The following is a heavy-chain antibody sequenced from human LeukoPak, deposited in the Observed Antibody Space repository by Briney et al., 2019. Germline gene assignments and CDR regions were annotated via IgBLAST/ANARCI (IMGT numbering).Heavy chain of an antibody. CDR3: ARGGKQWRGGNYFDS. CDR2: INPNNGNL. J-gene: IGHJ4*02. D-gene: IGHD6-19*01. CDR1: GYTFGSDD. Sequence: ASVKVSCKASGYTFGSDDINWVRQATGQGLEWMGWINPNNGNLGYAQKFQGRVTITRNTPISTAYMELSSLTSEDTAVYYCARGGKQWRGGNYFDSWGQGTLVAVSS. V-gene: IGHV1-8*03.